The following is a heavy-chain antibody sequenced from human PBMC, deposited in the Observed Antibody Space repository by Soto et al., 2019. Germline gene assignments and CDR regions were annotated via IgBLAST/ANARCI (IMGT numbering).Heavy chain of an antibody. V-gene: IGHV3-23*01. D-gene: IGHD4-17*01. Sequence: EVQLLESGGGLVQPGGSLRLSCAASGFTFSSYAMSWVRQAPGKGLEWVSAISGSGGSTYYADSVKGRFTISRDNSKNTLYLQRNIRRAEDTAVYYWAKDTIPRDYGHMMSFAFDIWGQGTMVTVSS. CDR1: GFTFSSYA. J-gene: IGHJ3*02. CDR2: ISGSGGST. CDR3: AKDTIPRDYGHMMSFAFDI.